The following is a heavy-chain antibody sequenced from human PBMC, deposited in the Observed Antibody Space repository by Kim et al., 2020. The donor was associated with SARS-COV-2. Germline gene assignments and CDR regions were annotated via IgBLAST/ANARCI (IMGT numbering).Heavy chain of an antibody. CDR3: AKAQPFSSGWYVFEY. V-gene: IGHV3-23*01. CDR1: GFTVNNFA. J-gene: IGHJ4*02. CDR2: DPGGGGRT. Sequence: GGSLRLSCGASGFTVNNFAMSWVRQAPGKGLEWVSTDPGGGGRTFYADSVKGRFTISRDNSKNTVFLQMNSVRAEDTAVYYCAKAQPFSSGWYVFEYWGRGTVVTLS. D-gene: IGHD6-19*01.